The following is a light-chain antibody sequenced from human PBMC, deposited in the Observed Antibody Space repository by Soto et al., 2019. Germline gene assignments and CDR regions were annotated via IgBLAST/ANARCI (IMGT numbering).Light chain of an antibody. CDR1: SSDVGGYNY. CDR3: SSYTTSSTLG. Sequence: QSALTQPASVSGSPGQSITISCTGTSSDVGGYNYVSWYQQYPGKAPKLMIYEVSERPSGVSNRFSGSKSGNTASLTISGLQAEDEADYYCSSYTTSSTLGFGGGTKLTVL. J-gene: IGLJ2*01. V-gene: IGLV2-14*01. CDR2: EVS.